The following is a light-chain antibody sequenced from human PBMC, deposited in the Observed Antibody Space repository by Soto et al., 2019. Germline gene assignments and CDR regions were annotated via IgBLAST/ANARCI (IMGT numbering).Light chain of an antibody. V-gene: IGLV1-51*01. CDR1: SSNIGDNY. CDR2: NNY. CDR3: GTGDTSLSNWG. Sequence: QSVLTQPPSMSAAPGQRVTIPCSGTSSNIGDNYVSWYRQLPGTAPELLIYNNYKRPSGIPDLFSGSKSGTSATLVITGLQTGEEADYYCGTGDTSLSNWGFGGGTKLTVL. J-gene: IGLJ3*02.